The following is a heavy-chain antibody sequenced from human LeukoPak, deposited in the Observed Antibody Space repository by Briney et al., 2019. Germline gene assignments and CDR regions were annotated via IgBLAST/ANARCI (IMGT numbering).Heavy chain of an antibody. CDR1: GFTFSSYS. V-gene: IGHV3-21*01. Sequence: PGGSLRLSCAASGFTFSSYSMNWVRQAPGKGLEWVSSISSSSSYIYYADSVKGRFTISRDNAKNSLYLQMNSLRAEDTAVYYCARSFRNYDFWSGYYHPYYYYMDVWGQGTTVTVSS. CDR2: ISSSSSYI. D-gene: IGHD3-3*01. J-gene: IGHJ6*03. CDR3: ARSFRNYDFWSGYYHPYYYYMDV.